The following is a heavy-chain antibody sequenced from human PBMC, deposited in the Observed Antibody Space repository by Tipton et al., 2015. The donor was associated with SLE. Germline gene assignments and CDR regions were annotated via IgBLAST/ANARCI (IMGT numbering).Heavy chain of an antibody. V-gene: IGHV4-38-2*02. CDR1: GYSISSGYY. D-gene: IGHD6-13*01. CDR2: IYHSGST. J-gene: IGHJ5*02. CDR3: ARSIAAAATGWFDP. Sequence: TLSLTCTVSGYSISSGYYWGWIRQPPGKGLEWIGSIYHSGSTYYNPSLKSRVTTSVDTSKNQFSLKLSSVTAADTAVYYCARSIAAAATGWFDPWGQGTLLTVSS.